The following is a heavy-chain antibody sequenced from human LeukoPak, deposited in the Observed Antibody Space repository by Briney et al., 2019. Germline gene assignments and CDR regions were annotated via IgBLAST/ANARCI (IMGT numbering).Heavy chain of an antibody. CDR2: IHYSGST. J-gene: IGHJ4*02. CDR1: GGTISSYY. D-gene: IGHD6-19*01. V-gene: IGHV4-59*08. CDR3: ARWYSSGWAFDY. Sequence: SETLSLTCTVSGGTISSYYWNWIRQPPGQGLEWIGYIHYSGSTKYNPSLKSRVTISVDTSRNQFSLKLSSVTAADTAVYYCARWYSSGWAFDYWGQGTLVTVSS.